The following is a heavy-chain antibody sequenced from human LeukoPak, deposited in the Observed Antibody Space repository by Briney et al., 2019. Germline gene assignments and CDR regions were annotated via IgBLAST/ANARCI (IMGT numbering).Heavy chain of an antibody. CDR1: GGSFSGYY. Sequence: SETLSLTCAVYGGSFSGYYWSWIRQPPGKGLEWIGEINHSGSTNYNPSLKSRVTVSVDTSKNQFSLKLSSVTAADTAVYYCARALGTGWSQKEWGQGTLVTVSS. J-gene: IGHJ4*02. V-gene: IGHV4-34*01. D-gene: IGHD6-19*01. CDR2: INHSGST. CDR3: ARALGTGWSQKE.